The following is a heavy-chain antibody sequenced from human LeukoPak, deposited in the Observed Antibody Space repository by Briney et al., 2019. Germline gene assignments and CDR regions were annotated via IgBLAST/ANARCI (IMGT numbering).Heavy chain of an antibody. CDR3: ARGWHDSGGPPPHRVDYFDY. Sequence: SETLSLTCAVYGGSFSGYYWSWIRQPPGKGLEWIGEINHSGSTNYNPSLKSRVTISVDTSKNQFSLKLSSVTAADTAVYYCARGWHDSGGPPPHRVDYFDYWGQGTLVTVSS. V-gene: IGHV4-34*01. CDR2: INHSGST. J-gene: IGHJ4*02. CDR1: GGSFSGYY. D-gene: IGHD3-22*01.